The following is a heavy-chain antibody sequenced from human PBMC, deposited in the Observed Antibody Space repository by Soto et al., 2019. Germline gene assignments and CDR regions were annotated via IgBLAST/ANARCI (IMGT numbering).Heavy chain of an antibody. V-gene: IGHV4-34*01. Sequence: SETLSLTCAVYGGSFSGYYWSWIRQPPGKGLEWIGEINHSGSTNYNPSLKSRVTISVDTSKNQFSLKLSSVTAADTAVYYCARGDREGDIVVVPAAINGFNWFDPWGQGTLVTVSS. CDR1: GGSFSGYY. CDR3: ARGDREGDIVVVPAAINGFNWFDP. CDR2: INHSGST. J-gene: IGHJ5*02. D-gene: IGHD2-2*01.